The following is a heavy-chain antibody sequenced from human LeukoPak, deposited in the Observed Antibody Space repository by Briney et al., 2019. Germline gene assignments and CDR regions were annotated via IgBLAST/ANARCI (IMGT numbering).Heavy chain of an antibody. CDR1: GYTFTSYG. CDR2: INPNSGGT. CDR3: AREGYCSGGSCYQH. Sequence: GASVKVSCKASGYTFTSYGISWVRQAPGQGLEWVGRINPNSGGTNYAQKFQGGVTMTRDTSISTAYMELSRLRSDDTAVYYCAREGYCSGGSCYQHWGQGTLVTVSS. D-gene: IGHD2-15*01. J-gene: IGHJ4*02. V-gene: IGHV1-2*06.